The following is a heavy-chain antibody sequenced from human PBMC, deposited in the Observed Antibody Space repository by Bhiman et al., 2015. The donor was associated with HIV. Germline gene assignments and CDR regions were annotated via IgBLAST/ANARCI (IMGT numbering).Heavy chain of an antibody. CDR2: INWNGGST. CDR3: ARRDSGSLSFDI. D-gene: IGHD1-26*01. V-gene: IGHV3-20*04. J-gene: IGHJ3*02. CDR1: GFIFDDYG. Sequence: EVQLVESGGGVLRPGGSLRLSCEGFGFIFDDYGLSWVXQAPGKGLEWVSSINWNGGSTGYADSVKGRCTISRDNGKNSLYLQMNSLRAEDTALYFCARRDSGSLSFDIWGQGTMVSVSS.